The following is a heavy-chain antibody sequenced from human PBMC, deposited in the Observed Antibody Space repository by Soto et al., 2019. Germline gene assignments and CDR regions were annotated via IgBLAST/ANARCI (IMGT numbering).Heavy chain of an antibody. Sequence: SETLSLTCTVPGGSISSYYWSWIRQPAGKGLEWIGRIYTSGSTNYNPSLKSRVTMSVDTSKNQFSLKLSSVTAADTAVYYCARDPTARAFGQLWLNYYGMDVWGQGTTVTVSS. V-gene: IGHV4-4*07. J-gene: IGHJ6*02. CDR1: GGSISSYY. CDR2: IYTSGST. D-gene: IGHD5-18*01. CDR3: ARDPTARAFGQLWLNYYGMDV.